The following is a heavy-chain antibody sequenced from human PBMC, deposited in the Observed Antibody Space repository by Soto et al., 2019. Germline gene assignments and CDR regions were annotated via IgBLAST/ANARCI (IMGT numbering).Heavy chain of an antibody. V-gene: IGHV3-30-3*01. CDR2: ISYYGSNK. D-gene: IGHD5-18*01. CDR1: GFTFSSYA. CDR3: ARRCPHIQLWLRASGNCYDY. Sequence: QVQLVESGGGVVQPGRSLRLSCAASGFTFSSYAMHWVRQAPGKGLEWVAVISYYGSNKYYADSVKGRFTISRDNSKNTLYLQMNSLRAEDTAVYYCARRCPHIQLWLRASGNCYDYWGQGTLVTVSS. J-gene: IGHJ4*02.